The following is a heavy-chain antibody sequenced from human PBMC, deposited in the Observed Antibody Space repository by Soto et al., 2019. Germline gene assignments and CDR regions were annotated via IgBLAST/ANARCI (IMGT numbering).Heavy chain of an antibody. CDR1: GYTFTSYG. V-gene: IGHV1-18*01. J-gene: IGHJ6*02. Sequence: GASVKVSCKASGYTFTSYGISWVRQAPGQGLEWMEWISAYNGNTNYAQKLQGRVTMTTDTSTSTAYMELRSLRSDDTAVYYCARDGIVVVPAAIGMTAYYYYYGMDVWGQGTTVTVSS. CDR3: ARDGIVVVPAAIGMTAYYYYYGMDV. D-gene: IGHD2-2*01. CDR2: ISAYNGNT.